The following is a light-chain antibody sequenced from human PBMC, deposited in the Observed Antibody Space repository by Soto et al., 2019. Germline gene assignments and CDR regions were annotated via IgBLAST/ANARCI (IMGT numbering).Light chain of an antibody. CDR3: SSYTSSNTFYV. J-gene: IGLJ1*01. V-gene: IGLV2-14*01. Sequence: QSVLTQPASVSVSPGQSITISCTGTSSDVGAYKYVSWYQQHPGKAPTLMIYEVSSRPSGVSNRFSGSKSGNTASLTISGLQAEDEADYYCSSYTSSNTFYVFGTGTKVTVL. CDR1: SSDVGAYKY. CDR2: EVS.